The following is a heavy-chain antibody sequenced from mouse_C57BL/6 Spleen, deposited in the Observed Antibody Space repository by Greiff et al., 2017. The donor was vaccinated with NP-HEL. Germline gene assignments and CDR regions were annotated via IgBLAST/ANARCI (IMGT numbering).Heavy chain of an antibody. Sequence: QVQLKQPGAELVMPGASVKLSCKASGYTFTSYWMHWVKQRPGQGLEWIGEIDPSDSYTNYNQKFKGKSTLTVDKSSSTAYMQLSSLTSEDSAVYYCARRDGSSSSFDYWGQGTTLTVSS. D-gene: IGHD1-1*01. CDR3: ARRDGSSSSFDY. V-gene: IGHV1-69*01. CDR2: IDPSDSYT. CDR1: GYTFTSYW. J-gene: IGHJ2*01.